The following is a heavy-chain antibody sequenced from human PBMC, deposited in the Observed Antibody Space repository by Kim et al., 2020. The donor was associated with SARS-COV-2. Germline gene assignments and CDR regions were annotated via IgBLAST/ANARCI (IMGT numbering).Heavy chain of an antibody. Sequence: SQTLSLTCTVSGGSISSGSYYWSWIRQPAGKGLEWIGRIYTSGSTNYNPSLKSRVTISVDTSKNQFSLKLSSVTAADTAVYYCAREGAYYDGPYYFDYWGQGTLVTVSS. CDR2: IYTSGST. CDR1: GGSISSGSYY. V-gene: IGHV4-61*02. CDR3: AREGAYYDGPYYFDY. D-gene: IGHD3-22*01. J-gene: IGHJ4*02.